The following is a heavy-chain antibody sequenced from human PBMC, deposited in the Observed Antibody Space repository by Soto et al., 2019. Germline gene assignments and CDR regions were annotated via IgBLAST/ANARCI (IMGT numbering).Heavy chain of an antibody. J-gene: IGHJ5*02. V-gene: IGHV6-1*01. CDR2: TYYRSKWYN. CDR3: ARDRMPTPNEILLRFLEWSPAGFDP. D-gene: IGHD3-3*01. Sequence: SQTLSLTCAISGDSVSSNSAAWNWIRQSPSRGLEWLGRTYYRSKWYNDYAVSVKSRITINPDTSKNQFSLQLNSVTPEDTAVYYCARDRMPTPNEILLRFLEWSPAGFDPWGQGTLVTVSS. CDR1: GDSVSSNSAA.